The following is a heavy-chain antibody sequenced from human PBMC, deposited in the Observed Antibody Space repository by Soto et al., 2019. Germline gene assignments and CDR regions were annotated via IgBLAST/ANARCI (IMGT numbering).Heavy chain of an antibody. D-gene: IGHD3-10*01. Sequence: QVQLQESGPGLVKPSQTLSLNCTVSGGSISSGGYYWSWIRQHPGKGLEWIGYIYYSGSTYYNPSLKSRVTISVDTSKNQFSLKLSSVTAADTAVYYCARGSGSYLHYYYIDVLGKGTTVTVSS. V-gene: IGHV4-31*03. CDR3: ARGSGSYLHYYYIDV. CDR1: GGSISSGGYY. J-gene: IGHJ6*03. CDR2: IYYSGST.